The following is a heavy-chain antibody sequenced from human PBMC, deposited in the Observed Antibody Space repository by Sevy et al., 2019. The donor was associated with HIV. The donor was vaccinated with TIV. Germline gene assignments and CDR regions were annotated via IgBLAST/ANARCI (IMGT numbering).Heavy chain of an antibody. CDR1: GFTFSSYA. V-gene: IGHV3-23*01. CDR2: ISGSGGST. D-gene: IGHD2-2*01. CDR3: AKQGYCSSTSCYENYYYYMDV. J-gene: IGHJ6*03. Sequence: GGSLRLSCAASGFTFSSYAMSWVRQAPGKGLEWVSAISGSGGSTHYADSVKGRFTISRDNSKNTLYLQMNSLRAEDTAVYYCAKQGYCSSTSCYENYYYYMDVWGKGTTVTVSS.